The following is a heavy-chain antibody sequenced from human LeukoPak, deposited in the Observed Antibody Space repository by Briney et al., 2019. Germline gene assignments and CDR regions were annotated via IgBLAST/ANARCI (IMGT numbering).Heavy chain of an antibody. J-gene: IGHJ4*02. CDR2: ISGGGDST. D-gene: IGHD1-26*01. CDR3: AKESGSYYGNFDY. CDR1: GFTFSSYA. Sequence: GGSLRLSCAACGFTFSSYAMSWVRQAPGKGLEWVSAISGGGDSTSYADSVKGRFTISRDNSKNTLYLQMNSLRAEGPAIYYCAKESGSYYGNFDYWGQGTLVTVSS. V-gene: IGHV3-23*01.